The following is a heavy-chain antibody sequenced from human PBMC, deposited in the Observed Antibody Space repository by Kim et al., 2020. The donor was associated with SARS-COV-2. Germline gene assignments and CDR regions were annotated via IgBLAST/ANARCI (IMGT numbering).Heavy chain of an antibody. Sequence: GESLKISCKGSGYSFTKYWIGWVRQMPGKGLEWMGIIYPDDSDTRYSPSFQGQVTISVDKSISTAYLQCRSLKASDTAMYYCARDRMYGSGSWVGGDVWGQGTTVTVSS. CDR2: IYPDDSDT. D-gene: IGHD3-10*01. CDR3: ARDRMYGSGSWVGGDV. V-gene: IGHV5-51*01. J-gene: IGHJ6*02. CDR1: GYSFTKYW.